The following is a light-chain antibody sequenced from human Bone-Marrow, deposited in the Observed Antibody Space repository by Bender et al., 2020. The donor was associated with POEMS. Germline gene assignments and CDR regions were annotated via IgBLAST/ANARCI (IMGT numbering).Light chain of an antibody. V-gene: IGLV3-25*03. CDR1: ALPQQY. J-gene: IGLJ2*01. Sequence: SSELTQPPSVSVSPGKTARLTCSGDALPQQYAYWYQQKPGQAPVLLIYKDTERPSGIPERFSGSTSGTTAMLTISGVQAEDEGDYYCQSADNSINYIIFAGGTRLTVL. CDR3: QSADNSINYII. CDR2: KDT.